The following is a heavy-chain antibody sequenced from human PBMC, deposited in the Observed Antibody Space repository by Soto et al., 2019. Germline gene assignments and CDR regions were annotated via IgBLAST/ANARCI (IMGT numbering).Heavy chain of an antibody. D-gene: IGHD6-13*01. V-gene: IGHV4-4*07. CDR2: IYATGTT. Sequence: PSETLSLTCTVSGASISGFYWSWIRKSAGKGLEWIGRIYATGTTDYNPSLKSRVMMSVDTSKKQFSLKFNSLTAADTAVYYCASGTLSTIAAPDSWGQGTLVTVSS. CDR3: ASGTLSTIAAPDS. CDR1: GASISGFY. J-gene: IGHJ4*02.